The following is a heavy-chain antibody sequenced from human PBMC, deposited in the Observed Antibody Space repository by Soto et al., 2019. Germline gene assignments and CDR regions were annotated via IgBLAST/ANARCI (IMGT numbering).Heavy chain of an antibody. D-gene: IGHD3-3*01. CDR1: GFTFSSYA. Sequence: HPGGSLRLSCPASGFTFSSYAMHWVRQAPGKGLEWVAVISYDGSNKYYADSVKGRFTISRDNSKNTLYLQMNSLRAEDTAVYYCARDDSIXIFGVVPMDYYYYGMDVWGQGTTVTVSS. V-gene: IGHV3-30-3*01. J-gene: IGHJ6*02. CDR2: ISYDGSNK. CDR3: ARDDSIXIFGVVPMDYYYYGMDV.